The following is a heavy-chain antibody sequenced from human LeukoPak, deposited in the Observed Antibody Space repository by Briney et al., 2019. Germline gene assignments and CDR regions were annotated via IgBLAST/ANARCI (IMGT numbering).Heavy chain of an antibody. D-gene: IGHD2-15*01. CDR2: INHSGNT. Sequence: PSETLSLTCAVYGGSFSGYYWSWIRQPPGKGLEWIGEINHSGNTNYNPSLESRVTILVDASKNQFSLELSSVTAADTAVYYCARGRSCSGGGCYPITLDYWGQGTLLTVSS. CDR1: GGSFSGYY. V-gene: IGHV4-34*01. J-gene: IGHJ4*02. CDR3: ARGRSCSGGGCYPITLDY.